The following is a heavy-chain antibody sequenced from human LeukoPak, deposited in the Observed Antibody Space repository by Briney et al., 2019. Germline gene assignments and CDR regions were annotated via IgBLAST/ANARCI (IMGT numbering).Heavy chain of an antibody. CDR1: GYTFTIYG. Sequence: ASVKVSCKTSGYTFTIYGISWVRQAPGQGLEWMGLISAYGNTNYAQNLQGRVTMTTDTSTSTAHMELRSLRSDDTAVYYCARDTEWEKNPDYFDYWGQGTLVTVSS. D-gene: IGHD1-26*01. J-gene: IGHJ4*02. CDR3: ARDTEWEKNPDYFDY. CDR2: ISAYGNT. V-gene: IGHV1-18*01.